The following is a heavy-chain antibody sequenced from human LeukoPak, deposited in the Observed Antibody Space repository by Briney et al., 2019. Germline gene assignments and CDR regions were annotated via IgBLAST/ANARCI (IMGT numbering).Heavy chain of an antibody. CDR2: ISGSADNT. Sequence: GGSPRLSCVASGFIFDNYALSWVRQAPGKGLEWVSGISGSADNTYYADSVKGRFTISRDISKNTVYLQMNNLRVDDTAVYYCAEGPKLGDGFHCDYWGQGTLVTVSS. D-gene: IGHD5-24*01. CDR3: AEGPKLGDGFHCDY. CDR1: GFIFDNYA. V-gene: IGHV3-23*01. J-gene: IGHJ4*02.